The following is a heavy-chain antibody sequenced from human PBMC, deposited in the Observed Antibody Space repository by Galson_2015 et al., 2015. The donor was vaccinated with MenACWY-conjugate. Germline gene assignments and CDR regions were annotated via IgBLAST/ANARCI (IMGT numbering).Heavy chain of an antibody. V-gene: IGHV3-66*02. J-gene: IGHJ6*02. CDR2: IYSGGST. D-gene: IGHD3-16*01. Sequence: SLRLSCAASGFTVTSHYMTWVRQAPGKGLEWVSAIYSGGSTYYADSVKGRFTISRDNSKNTLYLQMNSLRAEDTAVYYCARGREGGFLFRGVITSCYYGMDVWGQGTTVTVSS. CDR1: GFTVTSHY. CDR3: ARGREGGFLFRGVITSCYYGMDV.